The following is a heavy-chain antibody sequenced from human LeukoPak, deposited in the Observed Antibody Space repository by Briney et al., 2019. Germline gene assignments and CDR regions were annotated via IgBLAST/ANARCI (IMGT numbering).Heavy chain of an antibody. D-gene: IGHD1-26*01. J-gene: IGHJ6*02. CDR3: VRVQSGSYARFGMDV. CDR1: GFAFMSYE. CDR2: MNPDSGDT. Sequence: ASVKVSCKASGFAFMSYEINWVRQATGQGLEWMGWMNPDSGDTAYAQRFQGRFTMTRDTSIRTAYMELSSLTSEDTAVYYCVRVQSGSYARFGMDVWGQGTTVTVSS. V-gene: IGHV1-8*01.